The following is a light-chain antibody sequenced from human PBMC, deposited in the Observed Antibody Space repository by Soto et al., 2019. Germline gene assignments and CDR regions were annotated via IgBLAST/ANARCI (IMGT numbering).Light chain of an antibody. J-gene: IGKJ1*01. CDR3: QQRSNWPRT. CDR2: DAS. Sequence: EIVLTQSPATLSLSPGERATLSCRASQSVSTYLAWYQQKPGQAPRLLIYDASNRATGIPARFSGSGSGTDFTLTISSLEPEDFVVCYCQQRSNWPRTFGQGTKVEMK. CDR1: QSVSTY. V-gene: IGKV3-11*01.